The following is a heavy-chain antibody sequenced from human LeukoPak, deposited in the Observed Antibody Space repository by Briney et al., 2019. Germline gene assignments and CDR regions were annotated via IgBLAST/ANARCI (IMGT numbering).Heavy chain of an antibody. J-gene: IGHJ5*02. CDR1: GFTFSSYA. CDR2: IIPIFGTA. V-gene: IGHV1-69*01. CDR3: ARGSRTYSSGAS. D-gene: IGHD6-19*01. Sequence: GGSLRLSCAASGFTFSSYAISWVRQAPGQGLEWMGEIIPIFGTANHAQKFQGRVTITADESTSTAYMELSSLRSEDTAVYYCARGSRTYSSGASWGQGTLVTVSS.